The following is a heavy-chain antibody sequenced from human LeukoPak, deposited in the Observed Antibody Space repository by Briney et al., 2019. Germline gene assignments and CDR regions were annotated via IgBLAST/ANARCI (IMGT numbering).Heavy chain of an antibody. CDR1: GYTFTSYD. Sequence: ASVKVSCKASGYTFTSYDINWVRQATARGLEWMGWMNPNSGNTGYAQKFQGRVTMTKNTSISTAYMELSSLRSEDTAVYYCAVNLVATTHYLPYWGQGTLVTVSS. J-gene: IGHJ4*02. V-gene: IGHV1-8*01. D-gene: IGHD5-12*01. CDR3: AVNLVATTHYLPY. CDR2: MNPNSGNT.